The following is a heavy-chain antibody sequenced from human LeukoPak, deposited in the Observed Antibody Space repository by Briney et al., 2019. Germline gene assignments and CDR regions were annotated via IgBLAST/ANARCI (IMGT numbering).Heavy chain of an antibody. CDR1: GYTFSNYG. J-gene: IGHJ5*02. V-gene: IGHV1-18*01. Sequence: ASVKVSCKASGYTFSNYGFSWVRQAPGQGLEWMGWISPYNGYTNYAQKLQGRVTMTTDISTSTAYMELRSLRSDDTAVYYCARVTGYSNRGGFDPWGQGTLVTVSS. CDR3: ARVTGYSNRGGFDP. CDR2: ISPYNGYT. D-gene: IGHD6-13*01.